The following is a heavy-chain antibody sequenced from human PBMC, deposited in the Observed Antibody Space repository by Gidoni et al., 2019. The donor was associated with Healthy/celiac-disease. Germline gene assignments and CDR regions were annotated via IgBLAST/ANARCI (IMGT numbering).Heavy chain of an antibody. D-gene: IGHD1-26*01. CDR1: VFTFSSYS. V-gene: IGHV3-21*01. CDR2: ISSSGSTI. J-gene: IGHJ4*02. CDR3: ARANGRQAGY. Sequence: EVQLVESGGGLVKPGVSLRLSCAASVFTFSSYSMNWVRQAPGKGLEWGSSISSSGSTIYYADSVKGRFTISRDNAKNSLYLQMNSLRADDTAVYYCARANGRQAGYWGQGTLVTVSS.